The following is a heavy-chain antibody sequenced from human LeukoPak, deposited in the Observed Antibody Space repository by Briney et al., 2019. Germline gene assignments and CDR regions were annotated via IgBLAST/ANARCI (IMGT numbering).Heavy chain of an antibody. V-gene: IGHV4-34*09. Sequence: SEALSLTCAVYGGSFSGYYWSWIRQPPGKGLEWIGYIYYSGSTYYNPSLKSRVIISVDTSKNQFSLKLSSVSAADTAVYYCARDSSRHCTSTSCNRYFDYWGQGTLVTVSS. CDR1: GGSFSGYY. J-gene: IGHJ4*02. CDR2: IYYSGST. D-gene: IGHD2-2*01. CDR3: ARDSSRHCTSTSCNRYFDY.